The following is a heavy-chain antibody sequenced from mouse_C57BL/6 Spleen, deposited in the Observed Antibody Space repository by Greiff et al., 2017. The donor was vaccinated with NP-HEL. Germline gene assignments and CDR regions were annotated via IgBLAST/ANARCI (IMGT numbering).Heavy chain of an antibody. CDR3: TTGTTVPSLSWFAY. CDR1: GFNIKDDY. CDR2: IDPENGDT. J-gene: IGHJ3*01. Sequence: EVQLQQSGAELVRPGASVKLSCTASGFNIKDDYMHWVKQRPEQGLEWIGWIDPENGDTEYASKFQGKATITADTSSNTAYLQLSSLTSEDTAVYYCTTGTTVPSLSWFAYWGQGTLVTVSA. D-gene: IGHD1-1*01. V-gene: IGHV14-4*01.